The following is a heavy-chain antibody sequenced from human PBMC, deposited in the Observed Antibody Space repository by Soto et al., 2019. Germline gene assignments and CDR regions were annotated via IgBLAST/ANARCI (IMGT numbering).Heavy chain of an antibody. J-gene: IGHJ4*02. CDR3: AGTDESLDN. V-gene: IGHV3-21*01. Sequence: EVRLVESGGGLVKPGGSLRLSCAASGITFSRYYMNWIRQAPGKGLEWVASISSSGSHVFYADSARGRFTISRDNAENSLYHLMDSLRADYSAVYLCAGTDESLDNWGQGTLVTVTS. CDR2: ISSSGSHV. CDR1: GITFSRYY.